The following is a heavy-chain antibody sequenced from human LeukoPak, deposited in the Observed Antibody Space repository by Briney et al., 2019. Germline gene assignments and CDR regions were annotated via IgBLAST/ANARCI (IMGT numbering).Heavy chain of an antibody. Sequence: PGGSLRLSCAASGFTFDDYAMHWVRQAPGKGLEWVSGISWNSGSIGYADSVKGRFTISRDNAKNSLYLQMNSLRAEDTVLYYCAKEAYSSWYRSSWFDPWGQGTLVTVSS. D-gene: IGHD6-13*01. J-gene: IGHJ5*02. V-gene: IGHV3-9*01. CDR3: AKEAYSSWYRSSWFDP. CDR1: GFTFDDYA. CDR2: ISWNSGSI.